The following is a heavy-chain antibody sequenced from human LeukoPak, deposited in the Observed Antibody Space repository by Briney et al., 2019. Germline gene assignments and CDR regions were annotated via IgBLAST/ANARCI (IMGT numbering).Heavy chain of an antibody. Sequence: SETLSLTCAVYGGSFSGYYWSWIRQPPGKGLEWIGYIYYSGSTHYNPSLKSRVTISVDTSKNQFSLKLSSVTAADTAVYYCAGAYWFDPWGQGTLVTVSS. V-gene: IGHV4-34*01. CDR2: IYYSGST. CDR1: GGSFSGYY. D-gene: IGHD2-21*01. CDR3: AGAYWFDP. J-gene: IGHJ5*02.